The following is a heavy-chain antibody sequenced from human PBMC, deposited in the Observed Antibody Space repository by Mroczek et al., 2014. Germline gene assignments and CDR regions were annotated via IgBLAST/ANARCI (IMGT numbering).Heavy chain of an antibody. D-gene: IGHD3-10*01. CDR1: GGSISSGDYY. Sequence: QVQLQQWGPGLVKPSQTLSLTCTVSGGSISSGDYYWSWIRQPPGKGLEWIGYIYYSGSTYYNPSLKSRVTISVDTSKNQFSLKLSSVAAADTAVYYCARVITMVRGPYDAFDIWGQGTMVTVSS. V-gene: IGHV4-30-4*01. J-gene: IGHJ3*02. CDR3: ARVITMVRGPYDAFDI. CDR2: IYYSGST.